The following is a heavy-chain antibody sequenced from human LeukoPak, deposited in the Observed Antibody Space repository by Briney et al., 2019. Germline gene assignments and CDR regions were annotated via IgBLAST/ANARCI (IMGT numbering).Heavy chain of an antibody. CDR2: IYSGVST. V-gene: IGHV3-53*01. D-gene: IGHD3-9*01. CDR1: GFTVSSNY. Sequence: GGSLRLSCAASGFTVSSNYMSWVRQAPGKGLEWVSVIYSGVSTYYADSVKGRFTISRDNSKNTLYLQMNSLRAEDTAVYYCARGHHYDILTGYYNGYYFDYWGQGTLVTVSS. CDR3: ARGHHYDILTGYYNGYYFDY. J-gene: IGHJ4*02.